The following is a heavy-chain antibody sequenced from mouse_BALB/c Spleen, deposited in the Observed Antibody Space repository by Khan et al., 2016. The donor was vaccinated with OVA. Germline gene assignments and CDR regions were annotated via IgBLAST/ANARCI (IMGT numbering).Heavy chain of an antibody. V-gene: IGHV1-7*01. J-gene: IGHJ3*01. Sequence: VQLQQSGAELAKPGASVKMSCKASGYTFTSYWMNWVKQRPGQGLEWIGYINPSTGYTEYNQRFKDKATLTADKSSSTAYMQLSSLTSEESAVYYCANHGSSSAWLTYWGQGTLVTVSA. CDR3: ANHGSSSAWLTY. CDR2: INPSTGYT. CDR1: GYTFTSYW. D-gene: IGHD1-1*01.